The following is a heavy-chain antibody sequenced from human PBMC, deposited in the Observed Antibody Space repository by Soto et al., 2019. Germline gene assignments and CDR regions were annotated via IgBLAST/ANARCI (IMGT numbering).Heavy chain of an antibody. CDR3: AKDQGTSCYLSACYYYYGMDV. CDR2: VGGSGFST. V-gene: IGHV3-23*01. D-gene: IGHD2-2*01. J-gene: IGHJ6*02. CDR1: GFPFSSFS. Sequence: GGSLRLSCAASGFPFSSFSMAWVRQAPGKWLEWVSSVGGSGFSTFYADSVKGRFTISRDNSKSTLYLEMNRLRAEDTAVYYCAKDQGTSCYLSACYYYYGMDVWGQGXTVTV.